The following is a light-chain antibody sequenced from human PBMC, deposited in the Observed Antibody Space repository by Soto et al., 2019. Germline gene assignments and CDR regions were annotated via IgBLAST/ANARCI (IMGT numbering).Light chain of an antibody. CDR3: SSYTSSSTYV. Sequence: QSVLTQPASVSGSRGQSITISCVGRNTDVGQDKSVSWYQQGPGKAPKLLIFEVTNRPSGVSSRFSGSRSGNTASLTISGLQPDDEGDYYCSSYTSSSTYVFGTGTKVTVL. CDR1: NTDVGQDKS. J-gene: IGLJ1*01. CDR2: EVT. V-gene: IGLV2-14*01.